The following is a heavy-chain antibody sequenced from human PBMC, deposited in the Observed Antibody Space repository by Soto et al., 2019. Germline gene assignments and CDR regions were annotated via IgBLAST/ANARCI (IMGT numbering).Heavy chain of an antibody. D-gene: IGHD2-15*01. CDR3: ARDIVVVVAARGGMDV. J-gene: IGHJ6*02. CDR1: GFTFSSYA. Sequence: PGGSLRLSCAASGFTFSSYAMHWVRQAPGKGLEWVAVISYDGSNKYYADPVKGRFTISRDNSKNTLYLQMNSLRAEDTAVYYCARDIVVVVAARGGMDVWGQGKTVTVS. CDR2: ISYDGSNK. V-gene: IGHV3-30-3*01.